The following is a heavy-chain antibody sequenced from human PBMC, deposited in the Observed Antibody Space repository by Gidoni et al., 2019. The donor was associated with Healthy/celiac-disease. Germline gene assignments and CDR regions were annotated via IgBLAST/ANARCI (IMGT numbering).Heavy chain of an antibody. V-gene: IGHV1-2*06. J-gene: IGHJ4*02. Sequence: QVQLVQSGAEGKKPGASVKVSRKASGYTFPGSYMHWVRQAPGQGLEWMGRINPNSGGTNYAQKFQGRVTMTRDTSISTAYMELSRLRSDDTAVYYCARTRSNYCSGGSCYQRFDYWGQGTLVTVSS. D-gene: IGHD2-15*01. CDR3: ARTRSNYCSGGSCYQRFDY. CDR1: GYTFPGSY. CDR2: INPNSGGT.